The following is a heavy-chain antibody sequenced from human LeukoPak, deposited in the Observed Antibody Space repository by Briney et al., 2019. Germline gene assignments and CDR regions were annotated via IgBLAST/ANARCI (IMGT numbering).Heavy chain of an antibody. V-gene: IGHV1-18*04. J-gene: IGHJ4*02. CDR3: ARVGQYHDILTGYFDY. Sequence: GASVKVSCKASGYTFISYGISWVRLAPGQGLEWMGWISAYNGNTNYAQKLQGRVTMTTDTSTSTAYMELRSLRSDDTAVYYCARVGQYHDILTGYFDYWGQGTLVTVSS. CDR2: ISAYNGNT. D-gene: IGHD3-9*01. CDR1: GYTFISYG.